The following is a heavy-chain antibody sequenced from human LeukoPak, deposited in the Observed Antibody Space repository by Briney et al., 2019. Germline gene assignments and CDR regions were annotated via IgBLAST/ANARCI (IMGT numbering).Heavy chain of an antibody. V-gene: IGHV1-69*01. CDR3: ARNSRVASTSGLNY. CDR2: ITPIFGEA. D-gene: IGHD5-12*01. J-gene: IGHJ4*02. Sequence: ASVKVSCKVSGGAFSSYPISWVRQAPGQGLEWMGEITPIFGEAQNAEKFQGRVTITADEPTSTVYMELTSLRLDDTAMYYCARNSRVASTSGLNYWGQGTLVTVSS. CDR1: GGAFSSYP.